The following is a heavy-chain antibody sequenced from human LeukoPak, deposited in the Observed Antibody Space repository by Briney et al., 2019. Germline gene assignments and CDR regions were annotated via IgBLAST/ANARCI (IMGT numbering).Heavy chain of an antibody. CDR1: GFTFTTYC. Sequence: PGGSLRLSCTASGFTFTTYCMSWVRQAPGRGLEWVASIRQDGSDKYYVDSVKGRFTISRDNARNSLNLQMNSLRADDTAVYFCAGRGSYSGSVNDLPFDSWGQGTLVTVSS. J-gene: IGHJ4*02. D-gene: IGHD1-26*01. CDR2: IRQDGSDK. V-gene: IGHV3-7*01. CDR3: AGRGSYSGSVNDLPFDS.